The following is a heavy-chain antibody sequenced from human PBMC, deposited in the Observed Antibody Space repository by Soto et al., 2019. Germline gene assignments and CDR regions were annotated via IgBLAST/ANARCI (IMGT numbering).Heavy chain of an antibody. CDR1: GFTFSSYA. V-gene: IGHV3-23*01. D-gene: IGHD3-22*01. CDR2: ISGSGGST. CDR3: AKTTMIVDYYGMDV. Sequence: EVQLLESGGGLVQPGGSLRLSCAASGFTFSSYAMSWVRQAPGKGLEWVSAISGSGGSTYYADSVKGRFTISRDNSKNTLYLQMNCLRAEYTAVYYCAKTTMIVDYYGMDVWGQGTTVTVSS. J-gene: IGHJ6*02.